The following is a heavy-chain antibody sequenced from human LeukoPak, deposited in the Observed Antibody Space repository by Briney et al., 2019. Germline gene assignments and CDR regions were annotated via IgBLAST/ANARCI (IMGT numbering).Heavy chain of an antibody. Sequence: ASVKVSCKASGYTFTGYYMHWVRQAPGQGLEWMGWINPNSGDTNYAQKFQGRVTMTRDTSISTAYMELSRLRSDDTAVYYCARDNGDYGDFDYWGQGTLVTVSS. D-gene: IGHD4-17*01. V-gene: IGHV1-2*02. CDR3: ARDNGDYGDFDY. CDR1: GYTFTGYY. CDR2: INPNSGDT. J-gene: IGHJ4*02.